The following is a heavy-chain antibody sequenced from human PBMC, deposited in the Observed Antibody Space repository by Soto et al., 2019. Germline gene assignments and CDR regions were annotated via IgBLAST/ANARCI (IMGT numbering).Heavy chain of an antibody. J-gene: IGHJ6*03. V-gene: IGHV3-53*04. D-gene: IGHD2-15*01. Sequence: ESGGGLVQPGGSLRLSCAASGFTVSSNYMSWVRQAPGKGLEWVSVIYSGGSTYYADSVKGRFTISRHNSKNTLYLQMNSLRAEDTAVYYCATRTGGYYYYYYMDVWGKGTTVTVSS. CDR2: IYSGGST. CDR3: ATRTGGYYYYYYMDV. CDR1: GFTVSSNY.